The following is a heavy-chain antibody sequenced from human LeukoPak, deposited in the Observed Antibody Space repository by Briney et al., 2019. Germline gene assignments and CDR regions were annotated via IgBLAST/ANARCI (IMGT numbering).Heavy chain of an antibody. CDR3: ARGPHPYTSGWYHFDY. CDR2: ISSSGSTI. V-gene: IGHV3-48*03. J-gene: IGHJ4*02. Sequence: GGSLRLSCAASEFTFSSYEMNWVRQAPGKGLEWVSYISSSGSTICYANSVKGRFTISRDNAKSSLYLQMNSLRVEDTAVYYCARGPHPYTSGWYHFDYWGQGTLVTVSS. D-gene: IGHD6-19*01. CDR1: EFTFSSYE.